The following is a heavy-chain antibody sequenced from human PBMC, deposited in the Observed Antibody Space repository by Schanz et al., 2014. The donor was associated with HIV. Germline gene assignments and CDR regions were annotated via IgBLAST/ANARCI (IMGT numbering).Heavy chain of an antibody. CDR3: ARDLHDYGDARTDY. J-gene: IGHJ4*02. V-gene: IGHV3-21*06. CDR1: GFTFNNYA. CDR2: IGSGGGYK. D-gene: IGHD4-17*01. Sequence: VQLVESGGGVVQPGGSLRLSCIASGFTFNNYAMTWVRQAPGKGLEWVSSIGSGGGYKYYADSVNGRFTISRDNAKNSLHLQMSRLGAEDTAVYYCARDLHDYGDARTDYWGQGILVTVSS.